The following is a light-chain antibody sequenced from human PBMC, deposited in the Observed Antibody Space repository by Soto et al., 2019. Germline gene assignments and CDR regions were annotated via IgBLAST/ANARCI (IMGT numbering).Light chain of an antibody. CDR3: CSYAGSSTYV. V-gene: IGLV2-23*01. CDR2: EGS. CDR1: SSDVGSYNL. J-gene: IGLJ1*01. Sequence: QPVLTQPASLSGSPGQSITISCTGTSSDVGSYNLVSWYQQQPGKAPKLMIYEGSTQPSGVSNRLSGSKSGNTASLTISGLLAGDEADDYCCSYAGSSTYVFGTGTKVTVL.